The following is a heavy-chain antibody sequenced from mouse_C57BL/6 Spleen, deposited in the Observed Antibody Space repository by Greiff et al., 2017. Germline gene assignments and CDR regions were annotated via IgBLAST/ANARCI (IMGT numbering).Heavy chain of an antibody. D-gene: IGHD1-1*01. CDR3: AITTVVREYYFDY. CDR1: GYAFSSSW. Sequence: QVQLQQSGPELVKPGASVKISCKASGYAFSSSWMNWVKQRPGKGLEWIGRIYPGDGDTNYNGKFKGKATLTADKSSSTAYMQLSSLTSEDSAVYFWAITTVVREYYFDYWGQGTTLTVSS. CDR2: IYPGDGDT. J-gene: IGHJ2*01. V-gene: IGHV1-82*01.